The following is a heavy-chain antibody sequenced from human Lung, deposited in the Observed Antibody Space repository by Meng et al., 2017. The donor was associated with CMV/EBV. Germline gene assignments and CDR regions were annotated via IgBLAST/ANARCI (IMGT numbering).Heavy chain of an antibody. Sequence: FSCAAYGFAFSSYAMHWVRQAPGKGLQWVAVISYDGNNKDYVDTVKGRFTISRDNSKNTLFLQMNGLRPEDTAVYYCAGHLLAVGAYWGQGTLVTVSS. D-gene: IGHD1-26*01. V-gene: IGHV3-30*04. J-gene: IGHJ4*02. CDR2: ISYDGNNK. CDR1: GFAFSSYA. CDR3: AGHLLAVGAY.